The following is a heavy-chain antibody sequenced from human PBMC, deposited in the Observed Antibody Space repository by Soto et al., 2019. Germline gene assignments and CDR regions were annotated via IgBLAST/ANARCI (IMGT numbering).Heavy chain of an antibody. J-gene: IGHJ6*02. V-gene: IGHV1-18*01. CDR2: ISAYNGNT. Sequence: ASVKVSCKASGYTFTSYGISWVRQAPGQGLEWMGRISAYNGNTNYAQKLQGRVTMTTDTSTSTAYMELRSLRSDDTAVYYCARARIAAAGTFPRYYGMDVWGQGTTVTVSS. CDR3: ARARIAAAGTFPRYYGMDV. CDR1: GYTFTSYG. D-gene: IGHD6-13*01.